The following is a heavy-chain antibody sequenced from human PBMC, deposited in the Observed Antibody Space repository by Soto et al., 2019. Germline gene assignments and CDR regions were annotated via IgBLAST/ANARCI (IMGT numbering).Heavy chain of an antibody. D-gene: IGHD6-6*01. CDR2: INHSGST. CDR3: ARGCPSIAAPMSFDY. Sequence: SETLSLTCAVYGGSFSGYYWSWIRQPPGKGLEWIGEINHSGSTNYNPSLKSRVTISVDTSKNQFSLKLSSVTAADTAVYYCARGCPSIAAPMSFDYWGQGTLVTVSS. V-gene: IGHV4-34*01. J-gene: IGHJ4*02. CDR1: GGSFSGYY.